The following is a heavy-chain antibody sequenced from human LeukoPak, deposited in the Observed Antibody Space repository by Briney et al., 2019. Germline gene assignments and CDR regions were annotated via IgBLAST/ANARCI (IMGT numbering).Heavy chain of an antibody. J-gene: IGHJ5*02. CDR1: GGTFSSYA. Sequence: ASVKVSCKASGGTFSSYAISWVRQAPGQGLEWMGRIIPILGIANYAQKFQGRVTITADNSTSTAYMELSSLRSEDTAVYYCATGPPDIVVVPAAIRDNWFDPWGQGTLVTVSS. CDR2: IIPILGIA. V-gene: IGHV1-69*04. CDR3: ATGPPDIVVVPAAIRDNWFDP. D-gene: IGHD2-2*02.